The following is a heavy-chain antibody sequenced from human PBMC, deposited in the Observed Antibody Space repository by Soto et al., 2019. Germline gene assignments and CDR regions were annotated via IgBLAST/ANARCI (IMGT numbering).Heavy chain of an antibody. CDR3: AAYSSGWYGGYNWFDP. Sequence: ETLSLTCTVSGGSISSYYWSWIRQPPGKGLEWIGYIYYSGSTNYNPSLKSRVTISVDTSKNQFSLKLSSVTAADTAVYYCAAYSSGWYGGYNWFDPWGQGTLVTVSS. J-gene: IGHJ5*02. D-gene: IGHD6-19*01. CDR2: IYYSGST. V-gene: IGHV4-59*01. CDR1: GGSISSYY.